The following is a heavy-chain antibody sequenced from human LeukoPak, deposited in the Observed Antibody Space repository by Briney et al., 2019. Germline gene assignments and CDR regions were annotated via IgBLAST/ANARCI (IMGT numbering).Heavy chain of an antibody. CDR1: GFTFSSYE. CDR2: ISSSGSTI. CDR3: ARDGGGSSSWYASFDY. V-gene: IGHV3-48*03. J-gene: IGHJ4*02. Sequence: GGSLRLSCAASGFTFSSYEMDWVRQAPGKGLEWVSYISSSGSTIYYADSVKGRFTISRDNAKNSLYLQMNSLRAEDTAVYYCARDGGGSSSWYASFDYWGQGTLVTVSS. D-gene: IGHD6-13*01.